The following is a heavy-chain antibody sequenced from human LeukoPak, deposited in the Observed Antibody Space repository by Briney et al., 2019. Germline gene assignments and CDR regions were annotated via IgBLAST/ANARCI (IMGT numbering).Heavy chain of an antibody. D-gene: IGHD6-19*01. Sequence: SETLSLTCAVYGGSFSGYYWSWIRQPPGKGLEWIGEINHSGSTNYNPSLKSRVTISVDTSKNQFSLKLSSVTAADTAVYYCARQYSSGWARDYYYMDVWGKGTTVTISS. V-gene: IGHV4-34*01. CDR3: ARQYSSGWARDYYYMDV. CDR2: INHSGST. CDR1: GGSFSGYY. J-gene: IGHJ6*03.